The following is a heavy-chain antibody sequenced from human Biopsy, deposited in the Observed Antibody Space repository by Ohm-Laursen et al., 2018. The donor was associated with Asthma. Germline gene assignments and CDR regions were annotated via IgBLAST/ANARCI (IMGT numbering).Heavy chain of an antibody. V-gene: IGHV4-30-4*01. Sequence: SQTLSLTCPVSGGSISSGAYYWRWVRQPPGKGLEWIGYIYYIGSTYYNPSLKSRVAISLDTSKNQFSLKLSSVTAADTAVYFCARRGGVRRYFDYWGQGTLVTVSS. CDR2: IYYIGST. CDR1: GGSISSGAYY. D-gene: IGHD3-16*01. CDR3: ARRGGVRRYFDY. J-gene: IGHJ4*02.